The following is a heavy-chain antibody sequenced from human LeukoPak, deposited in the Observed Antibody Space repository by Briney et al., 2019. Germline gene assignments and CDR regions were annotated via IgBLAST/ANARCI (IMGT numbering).Heavy chain of an antibody. J-gene: IGHJ4*02. CDR3: ARVRGGDCSGGSCWD. V-gene: IGHV3-53*01. Sequence: GGSLRLSCAASGFTFSDYYMSWVRQARGKGLEWVSVIYSGGSTYYADSVKGRFTIFRENSKNTMYLQMNSLRAEDTAVYYCARVRGGDCSGGSCWDWGQGTLVTVSA. CDR2: IYSGGST. D-gene: IGHD2-15*01. CDR1: GFTFSDYY.